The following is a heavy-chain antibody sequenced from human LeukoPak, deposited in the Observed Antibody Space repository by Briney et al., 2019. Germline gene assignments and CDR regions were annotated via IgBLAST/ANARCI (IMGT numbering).Heavy chain of an antibody. CDR3: ARWASGYYAFDI. V-gene: IGHV4-4*09. CDR2: IYTSGST. Sequence: SETLSLTCTVSGDSISSYYWSWLRQPPGKGLEWIGYIYTSGSTNYNPSLKSRVTISVDTSKNQFSLKLSSVTAADTAVYYCARWASGYYAFDIWGQGTMVTVSS. D-gene: IGHD3-22*01. J-gene: IGHJ3*02. CDR1: GDSISSYY.